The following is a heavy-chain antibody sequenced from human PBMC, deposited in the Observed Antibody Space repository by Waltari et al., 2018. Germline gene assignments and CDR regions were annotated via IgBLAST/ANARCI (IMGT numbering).Heavy chain of an antibody. J-gene: IGHJ5*02. Sequence: QVQLHESGPGLVQPEETLSLACSVYGDSVVSKYWSWIRQSAGKGMEWIGRIYVGGTTNYNPALSGRVSMSVDMSKNQIFLKIMSVTAADTGIYYCARETRHGDWFDPWGQGTLVTVSS. CDR3: ARETRHGDWFDP. D-gene: IGHD3-16*01. CDR2: IYVGGTT. CDR1: GDSVVSKY. V-gene: IGHV4-4*07.